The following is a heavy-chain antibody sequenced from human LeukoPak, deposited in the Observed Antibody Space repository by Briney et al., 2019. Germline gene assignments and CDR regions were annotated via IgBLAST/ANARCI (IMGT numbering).Heavy chain of an antibody. D-gene: IGHD2-15*01. Sequence: PSQTLSLTCTVSGGSISSGSYYWSWIRQPAGKGLEWLGRIYTSGSTNYNPPLKSRVTISVDTSKNQFSLKLSSVTAADTAVYYCARDHCSGGSCYRDYYYYYMDVWGKGTTVTVSS. J-gene: IGHJ6*03. CDR1: GGSISSGSYY. CDR3: ARDHCSGGSCYRDYYYYYMDV. V-gene: IGHV4-61*02. CDR2: IYTSGST.